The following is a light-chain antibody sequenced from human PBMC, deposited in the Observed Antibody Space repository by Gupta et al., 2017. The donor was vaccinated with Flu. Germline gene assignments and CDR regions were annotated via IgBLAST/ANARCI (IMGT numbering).Light chain of an antibody. J-gene: IGLJ3*02. Sequence: HAVLTLPPSLTVSLGGTVTLTCGSSAGPVTSGHYPYWFQQRPGHAPRTLIYNTYNKHSWTPARFSGSLLGGKAALTLSGAQPEDEADYYCLLTYSGPWVFGGGTKLTVL. CDR3: LLTYSGPWV. CDR1: AGPVTSGHY. V-gene: IGLV7-46*01. CDR2: NTY.